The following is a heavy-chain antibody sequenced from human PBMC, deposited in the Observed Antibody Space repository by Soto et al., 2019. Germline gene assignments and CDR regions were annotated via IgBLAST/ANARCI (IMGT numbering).Heavy chain of an antibody. D-gene: IGHD6-13*01. CDR2: IYYSGST. CDR1: GGSISSGGYY. CDR3: ARAGGAAAGIFDY. J-gene: IGHJ4*02. Sequence: SETLSLTCTVSGGSISSGGYYWSWIRQHPGKGLEWIGYIYYSGSTYYNPSLKSRVTISVDASKNQFSLKLSSVTAADTAVYYCARAGGAAAGIFDYWGQGTLVTVSS. V-gene: IGHV4-31*03.